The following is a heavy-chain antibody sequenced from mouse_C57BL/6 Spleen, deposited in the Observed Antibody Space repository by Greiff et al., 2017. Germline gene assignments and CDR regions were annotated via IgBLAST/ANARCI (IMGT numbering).Heavy chain of an antibody. D-gene: IGHD1-1*01. CDR2: ISSGSSTI. CDR3: ARDSYYYAMDY. Sequence: EVQVVESGGGLVKPGGSLKLSCAASGFTFSDYGMHWVRQAPEKGLEWVAYISSGSSTIYYADTVKGRFTISRDNAKNTLFLQMTSLRSEDTAMYYCARDSYYYAMDYWGQGTSVTVSS. V-gene: IGHV5-17*01. CDR1: GFTFSDYG. J-gene: IGHJ4*01.